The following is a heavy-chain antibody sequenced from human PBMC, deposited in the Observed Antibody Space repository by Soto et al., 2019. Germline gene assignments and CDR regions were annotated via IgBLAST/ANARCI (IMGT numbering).Heavy chain of an antibody. Sequence: QVQLVESGGGVVQPGRSLRLSCAASGFSFSTYAMHWVRQAPGKGLEWVAVISYDGSNKYYADSMKGRFTISRDNSNNALCLQMNSLRGDDTAVYYCAKDRRTYLGSGTCIDYWGQGTLVTVSS. V-gene: IGHV3-30*18. J-gene: IGHJ4*02. CDR2: ISYDGSNK. CDR3: AKDRRTYLGSGTCIDY. CDR1: GFSFSTYA. D-gene: IGHD3-10*01.